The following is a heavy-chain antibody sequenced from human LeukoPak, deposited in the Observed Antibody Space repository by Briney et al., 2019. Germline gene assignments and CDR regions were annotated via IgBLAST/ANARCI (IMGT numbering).Heavy chain of an antibody. J-gene: IGHJ5*02. D-gene: IGHD4-23*01. V-gene: IGHV3-21*01. CDR2: ITGSGSGA. CDR1: GFTFSSFA. Sequence: PGGSLRLSCAASGFTFSSFAINWVRQAPGKGLEWVSVITGSGSGADYADSVKGRFTIARDNAKNSLYLQMNSLRAEDTAVYYCTACGVVTPNWFDPWGQGTLVTVSS. CDR3: TACGVVTPNWFDP.